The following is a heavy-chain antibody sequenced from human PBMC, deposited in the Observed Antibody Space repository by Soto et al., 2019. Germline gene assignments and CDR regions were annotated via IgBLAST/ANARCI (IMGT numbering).Heavy chain of an antibody. V-gene: IGHV3-33*01. CDR1: GFTFSSYG. J-gene: IGHJ4*02. CDR3: ARDEYSSGWYPPYY. D-gene: IGHD6-19*01. Sequence: GGSLRLSCAASGFTFSSYGMHWVRQAPGKGLEWVAVIWYDGSNKYYADSVKGRFTISRDNSKNTLYLQMNSLRAEDTAVYYCARDEYSSGWYPPYYWGQGTLVTVSS. CDR2: IWYDGSNK.